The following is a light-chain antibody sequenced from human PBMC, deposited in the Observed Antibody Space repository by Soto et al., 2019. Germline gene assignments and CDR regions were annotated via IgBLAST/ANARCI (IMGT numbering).Light chain of an antibody. CDR2: KAS. CDR1: QTISSW. J-gene: IGKJ1*01. V-gene: IGKV1-5*03. Sequence: DIQMTQSPSPLSGSVGDRVTITCRASQTISSWLAWYQQKPGKAPKLLVYKASTLNSGVPSRFSGSGSGTEFTLTISSLQPDEFATYYCQHDNSYSEAFGQGTKVELK. CDR3: QHDNSYSEA.